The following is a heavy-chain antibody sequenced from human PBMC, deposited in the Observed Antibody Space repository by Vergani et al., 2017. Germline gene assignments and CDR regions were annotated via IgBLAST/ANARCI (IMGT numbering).Heavy chain of an antibody. CDR3: ASGGHGSENGGALQL. Sequence: EKQLVQSGSETKKPGESLKIFCQAFGYIFSNFWIGCVRQRHGRGLEWMGFIYPGDSEVKCNPTFRGQVIFSVDTSVNTAYLQWRSLQAADTATYFCASGGHGSENGGALQLWGQGTNITVSS. V-gene: IGHV5-51*01. CDR1: GYIFSNFW. D-gene: IGHD3-10*01. J-gene: IGHJ3*01. CDR2: IYPGDSEV.